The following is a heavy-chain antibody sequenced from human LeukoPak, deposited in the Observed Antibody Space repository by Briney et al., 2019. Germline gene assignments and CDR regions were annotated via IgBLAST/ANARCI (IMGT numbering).Heavy chain of an antibody. V-gene: IGHV3-30*03. CDR2: ILYDGSNK. Sequence: GGSLRPSCAASGFTFSAFAMHWVRQAPGKGLEWVAVILYDGSNKYYADSVKGRFTISRDNAKNSLYLQMNSLRAEDTAVYYCARDGHYDILTGYFQDWGQGTLVTVSS. CDR1: GFTFSAFA. CDR3: ARDGHYDILTGYFQD. D-gene: IGHD3-9*01. J-gene: IGHJ1*01.